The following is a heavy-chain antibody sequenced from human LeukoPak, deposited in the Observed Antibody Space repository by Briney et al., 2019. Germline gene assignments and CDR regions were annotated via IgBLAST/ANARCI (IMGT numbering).Heavy chain of an antibody. CDR3: ARELPHSYFFDY. CDR2: INLRADTT. V-gene: IGHV1-46*01. Sequence: ASVKVSCKASGYSVRTYFGHWLRQAPGQGLEWMGMINLRADTTVRSQNFQGRVTMTRDMSTSTVHMELSSLRSEDTAVYYCARELPHSYFFDYWGQGTLVTVSS. D-gene: IGHD3-10*01. J-gene: IGHJ4*02. CDR1: GYSVRTYF.